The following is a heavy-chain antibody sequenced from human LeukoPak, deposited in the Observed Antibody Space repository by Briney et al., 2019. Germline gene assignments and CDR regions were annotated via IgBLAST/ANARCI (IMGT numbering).Heavy chain of an antibody. CDR2: ISSSGSTI. V-gene: IGHV3-11*04. D-gene: IGHD1-26*01. Sequence: GGSLRLSCAASGFTFSDYYMSWIRQAPGKGLEWVLYISSSGSTIYYADSVKGRFTISRDNAKNSLYLQMNSLRAEDTAVYYCARELWELLVDYWGQGTLVTVSS. CDR3: ARELWELLVDY. J-gene: IGHJ4*02. CDR1: GFTFSDYY.